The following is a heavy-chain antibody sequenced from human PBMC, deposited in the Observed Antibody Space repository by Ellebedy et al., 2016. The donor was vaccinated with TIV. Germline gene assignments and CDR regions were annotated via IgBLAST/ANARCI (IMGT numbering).Heavy chain of an antibody. CDR1: GFTFSSSW. D-gene: IGHD3-10*01. CDR2: IKQDGSEK. Sequence: GGSLRLXCAASGFTFSSSWMSWVRQAPGKGLEWVANIKQDGSEKYYVDSVKGRFTISRDNAKNSLYLQMNSLRAEDTAVYYCARLTMVRGVIITGDYFDYWGQGTLVTVSS. CDR3: ARLTMVRGVIITGDYFDY. V-gene: IGHV3-7*01. J-gene: IGHJ4*02.